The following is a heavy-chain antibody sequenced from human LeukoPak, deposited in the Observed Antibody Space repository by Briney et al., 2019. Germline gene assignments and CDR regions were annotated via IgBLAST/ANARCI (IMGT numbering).Heavy chain of an antibody. CDR3: ARVPPKSRGIETGGDY. J-gene: IGHJ4*02. Sequence: SVKVSCKASGGTFSSYAISWVRQAPGQGLEWMGGIIPIFGTANYAQKFQGRVTITADKSTSTAYMELSSLRSEDTAVYYCARVPPKSRGIETGGDYWGQGTLVTVSS. CDR1: GGTFSSYA. V-gene: IGHV1-69*06. D-gene: IGHD7-27*01. CDR2: IIPIFGTA.